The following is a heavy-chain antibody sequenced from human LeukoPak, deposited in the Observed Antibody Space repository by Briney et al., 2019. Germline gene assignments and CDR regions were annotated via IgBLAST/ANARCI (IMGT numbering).Heavy chain of an antibody. CDR2: TNRDGSST. D-gene: IGHD3-3*01. V-gene: IGHV3-74*01. Sequence: GGPLTLLCAPSGFPFRRYWMHWLRHAPGKAAVWVARTNRDGSSTAYADSVKGRFTISKDNAKNTLYLLMNSLRAEDTAVYYCARDSVEWYIFDYWGQGTLVTVSS. CDR3: ARDSVEWYIFDY. CDR1: GFPFRRYW. J-gene: IGHJ4*02.